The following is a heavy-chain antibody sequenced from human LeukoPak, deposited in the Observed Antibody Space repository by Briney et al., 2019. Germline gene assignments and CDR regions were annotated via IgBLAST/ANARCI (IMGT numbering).Heavy chain of an antibody. CDR3: ARGTYYYDSSGYYSAPFGFDY. CDR2: INPNSGGT. Sequence: GASVKVSCKASGYTFINYYMHWVRQAPGQGLEWMGWINPNSGGTNYAQKFQGRVTMTRDTSISTAYMELSRLRSDDTAVYYCARGTYYYDSSGYYSAPFGFDYWGQGTLVTVSS. CDR1: GYTFINYY. D-gene: IGHD3-22*01. J-gene: IGHJ4*02. V-gene: IGHV1-2*02.